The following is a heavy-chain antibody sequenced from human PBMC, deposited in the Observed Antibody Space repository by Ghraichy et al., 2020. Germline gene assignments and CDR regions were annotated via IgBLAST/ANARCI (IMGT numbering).Heavy chain of an antibody. D-gene: IGHD6-6*01. V-gene: IGHV1-2*02. CDR2: INPNSGGT. Sequence: ASVKVSRKASGYTFTGYYMHWVRQAPGQGLEWMGWINPNSGGTNYAQKFQGRVTMTRDTSISTAYMELSRLRSDDTAVYYCARDQPLRYSSSSGSHYYYYYGMDVWGQGTTVTVSS. CDR3: ARDQPLRYSSSSGSHYYYYYGMDV. J-gene: IGHJ6*02. CDR1: GYTFTGYY.